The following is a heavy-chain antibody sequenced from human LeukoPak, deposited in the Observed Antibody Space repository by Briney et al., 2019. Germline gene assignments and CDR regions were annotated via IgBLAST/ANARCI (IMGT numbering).Heavy chain of an antibody. Sequence: PGGSLRLSCAASGFTFSSYGMHWVRQAPGKGLEWVANIKQDGSEQYYAGSVKGRFTISRDNARNSVSLLINSLRVDDTAVYYCVRDSGSRSSGIFDYWGQGALVTVSS. D-gene: IGHD6-6*01. CDR3: VRDSGSRSSGIFDY. CDR2: IKQDGSEQ. CDR1: GFTFSSYG. J-gene: IGHJ4*02. V-gene: IGHV3-7*01.